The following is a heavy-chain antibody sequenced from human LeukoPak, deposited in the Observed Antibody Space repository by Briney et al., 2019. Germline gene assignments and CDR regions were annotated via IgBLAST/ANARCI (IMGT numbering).Heavy chain of an antibody. CDR2: INHSGST. J-gene: IGHJ4*02. D-gene: IGHD1-26*01. CDR3: AKVRSGSSKYYFDY. CDR1: GGSFSGYY. Sequence: PSETLSLTCAVYGGSFSGYYWSWIRQPPGKGLEWIGEINHSGSTNYNPSLKSRVTISVDKSKNQLSLKLSSVTAADTAVYYCAKVRSGSSKYYFDYWGQGTLVTVSS. V-gene: IGHV4-34*01.